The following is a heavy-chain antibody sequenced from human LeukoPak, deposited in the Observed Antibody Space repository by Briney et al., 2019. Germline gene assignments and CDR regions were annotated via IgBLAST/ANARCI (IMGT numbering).Heavy chain of an antibody. J-gene: IGHJ6*03. CDR2: ISSSSSTI. V-gene: IGHV3-48*04. Sequence: PGGSLRLSCAASGFTSSSYSMNWVRQAPGKGLEWVSYISSSSSTIYYADSVKGRFTISRDNAKNSLYLQMNSLRAEDTAVYYCARITRSYYYYYMDVWGKGTTVTVSS. CDR3: ARITRSYYYYYMDV. CDR1: GFTSSSYS.